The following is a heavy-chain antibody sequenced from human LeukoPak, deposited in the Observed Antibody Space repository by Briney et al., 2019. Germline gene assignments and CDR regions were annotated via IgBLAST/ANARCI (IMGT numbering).Heavy chain of an antibody. Sequence: PSETLSLTCAVYGGSFSGYYWSWIRQPPGKGLEWIGEINHSGSTNYNPSLKSRVTISVDTSKNQFSLKLSSVTAADTAVYYCARQITMIVVAREDWFDPWGQGTLVTVSS. CDR1: GGSFSGYY. D-gene: IGHD3-22*01. CDR3: ARQITMIVVAREDWFDP. J-gene: IGHJ5*02. V-gene: IGHV4-34*01. CDR2: INHSGST.